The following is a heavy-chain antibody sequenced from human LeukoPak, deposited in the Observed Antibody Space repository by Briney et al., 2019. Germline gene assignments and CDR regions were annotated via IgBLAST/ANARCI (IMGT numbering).Heavy chain of an antibody. V-gene: IGHV3-30*03. CDR1: GFIFSSYG. CDR3: AREKLNTYGGLFDY. J-gene: IGHJ4*02. Sequence: PGGSLRLSCAASGFIFSSYGMHWVRQAPGKGLEWVAVISYDESNKYYADPVKGRFTISRDNSKNTLYLQMNSLRAEDTAVYYCAREKLNTYGGLFDYWGQGTLVTVSS. CDR2: ISYDESNK. D-gene: IGHD4-23*01.